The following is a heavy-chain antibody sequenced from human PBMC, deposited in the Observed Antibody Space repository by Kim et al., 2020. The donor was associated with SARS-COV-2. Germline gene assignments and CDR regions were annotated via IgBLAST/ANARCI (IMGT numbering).Heavy chain of an antibody. Sequence: SDAQKFQGRVTMTRDTSTSTVYMELGSLRFEDTAVYYCARDQISSWTNFEFWGQGTLVTVSS. V-gene: IGHV1-46*01. CDR3: ARDQISSWTNFEF. D-gene: IGHD6-13*01. J-gene: IGHJ4*02.